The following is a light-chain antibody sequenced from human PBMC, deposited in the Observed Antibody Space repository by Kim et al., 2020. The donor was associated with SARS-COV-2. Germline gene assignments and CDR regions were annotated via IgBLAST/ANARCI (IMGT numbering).Light chain of an antibody. CDR2: GNI. J-gene: IGLJ3*02. CDR3: QSYDISLSAWV. CDR1: SSNIGAGYD. V-gene: IGLV1-40*01. Sequence: QSVLTQPPSVSGAPGQRVTISYTGSSSNIGAGYDVHWYQQLPGTAPKLLIYGNINRPSGVPDRFSGSKSGTSASLAITGLQAEDEADYYCQSYDISLSAWVFGGGTQLTVL.